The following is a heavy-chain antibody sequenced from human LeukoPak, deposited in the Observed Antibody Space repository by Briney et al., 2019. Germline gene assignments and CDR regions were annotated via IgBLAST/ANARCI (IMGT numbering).Heavy chain of an antibody. CDR2: IYHSGST. Sequence: PSETLSLTCTVSGGSISSYYWSWIRQPPGKGLEWIGYIYHSGSTNYNPSLKSRVTISVDTSKNQFSLKLSSVTAADTAVYYCASPSGPYYGDYQGVAGYYYMDVWGKGTTVTISS. CDR1: GGSISSYY. CDR3: ASPSGPYYGDYQGVAGYYYMDV. D-gene: IGHD4-17*01. J-gene: IGHJ6*03. V-gene: IGHV4-59*01.